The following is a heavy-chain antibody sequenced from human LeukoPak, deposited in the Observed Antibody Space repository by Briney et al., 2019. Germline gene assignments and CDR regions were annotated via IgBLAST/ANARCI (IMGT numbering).Heavy chain of an antibody. V-gene: IGHV1-2*06. J-gene: IGHJ5*02. CDR1: GYTFTGYY. Sequence: ASVKVSCKASGYTFTGYYMHWVRQAPGQGLEWMGLINPNSGGTNYAQKFQGRVTMTRDTSISTAYMELSRLRSDDTAVYYCARGAGTARYNWFDPWGQGTLVTVSS. CDR2: INPNSGGT. D-gene: IGHD6-19*01. CDR3: ARGAGTARYNWFDP.